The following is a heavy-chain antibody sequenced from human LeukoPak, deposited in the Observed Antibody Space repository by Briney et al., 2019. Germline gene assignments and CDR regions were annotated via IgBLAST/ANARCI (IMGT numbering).Heavy chain of an antibody. J-gene: IGHJ4*02. CDR1: GGTFSSYA. V-gene: IGHV1-69*13. CDR3: ARGSISGYCSGGSCLYYFDY. CDR2: IIPIFGTA. D-gene: IGHD2-15*01. Sequence: SVKVSCKASGGTFSSYAISWVRQAPGQGLEWMGGIIPIFGTANYAQKFQGRVTITADESTSTAYMELSSLRSEDTAVYYCARGSISGYCSGGSCLYYFDYWGQGTLVTVSS.